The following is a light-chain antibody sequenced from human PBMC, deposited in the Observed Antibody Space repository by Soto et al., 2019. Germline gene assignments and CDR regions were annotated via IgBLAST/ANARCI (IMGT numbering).Light chain of an antibody. CDR3: SSYASSSTLV. Sequence: QSVLTQPASVSGSPGQSITLSCTGTSSDVGTYRYVSWYQHHPGKAPKLMIYDVSYRPSGVSDRFSGSKSGNSASLAISGLQPEDEADYYCSSYASSSTLVFGGGTKVTVL. J-gene: IGLJ2*01. CDR1: SSDVGTYRY. V-gene: IGLV2-14*03. CDR2: DVS.